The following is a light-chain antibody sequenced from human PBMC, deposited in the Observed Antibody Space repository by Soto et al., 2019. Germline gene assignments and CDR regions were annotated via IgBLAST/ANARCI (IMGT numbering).Light chain of an antibody. CDR1: SSDVGGYNY. CDR3: SSYTSSSTRV. J-gene: IGLJ2*01. Sequence: QAVVTQPASVSGSPGQSIAISCTGTSSDVGGYNYVSWYQQHPGKAPKLMIYDVSSRPSGVSDRFSGSKSGNTASLTISGLQAEDEGDYYCSSYTSSSTRVFGGGTKLTVL. CDR2: DVS. V-gene: IGLV2-14*01.